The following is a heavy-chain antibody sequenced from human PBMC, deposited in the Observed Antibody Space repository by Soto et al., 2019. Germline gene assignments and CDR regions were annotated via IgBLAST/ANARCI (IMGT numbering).Heavy chain of an antibody. CDR3: AREGVAPYYYYGMDV. D-gene: IGHD5-12*01. CDR2: INGNTGHT. V-gene: IGHV1-18*01. Sequence: ASVKVSCKTSGYTFSRYGITWVRQAPGQGLEWMGWINGNTGHTIYAMNLEDRLTISTDTSTSTAYMELRSLRSDDTAVYYCAREGVAPYYYYGMDVWGQGTPVTVSS. J-gene: IGHJ6*02. CDR1: GYTFSRYG.